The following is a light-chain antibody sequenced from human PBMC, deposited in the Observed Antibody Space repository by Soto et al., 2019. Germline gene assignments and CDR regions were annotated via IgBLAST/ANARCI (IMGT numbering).Light chain of an antibody. CDR2: WAS. Sequence: DMVMTQSPDSLTVSLGERATVNCKSSQSILYNSNNKNYLAWYQQKIGQPPKLLISWASIRESGVPDRFSGSGSGTDFTLTISSLQAEDVAVYYCQQYYDLPLTFGGGTKVEI. V-gene: IGKV4-1*01. CDR1: QSILYNSNNKNY. CDR3: QQYYDLPLT. J-gene: IGKJ4*01.